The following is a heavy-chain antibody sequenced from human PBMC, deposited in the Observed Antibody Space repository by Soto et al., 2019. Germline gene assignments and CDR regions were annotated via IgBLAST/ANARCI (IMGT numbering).Heavy chain of an antibody. J-gene: IGHJ5*02. Sequence: ASVKVSCKASGYTFTSYAMHWVRQAPGQRLEWMGWINAGNGNTKYSQKFQGRGTITRDTSASTAYMELSSLRSEDTAVYYCAREKMLGVHWFDPWGQGTLVTVSS. CDR1: GYTFTSYA. D-gene: IGHD3-16*01. CDR2: INAGNGNT. V-gene: IGHV1-3*01. CDR3: AREKMLGVHWFDP.